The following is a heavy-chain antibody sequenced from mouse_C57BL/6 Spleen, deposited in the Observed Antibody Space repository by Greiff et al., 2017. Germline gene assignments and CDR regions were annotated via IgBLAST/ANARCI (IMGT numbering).Heavy chain of an antibody. CDR2: INPGSGGT. V-gene: IGHV1-54*01. Sequence: VQLQQSGAELVRPGTSVKVSCKASGYAFTNYLIEWVKQRPGQGLEWIGVINPGSGGTNYNEKFKGKATLTADKSSSTAYMQLSSLTSEDSAVYFCAYYDYDVGYFDVWGTGTTVTVSS. CDR3: AYYDYDVGYFDV. J-gene: IGHJ1*03. CDR1: GYAFTNYL. D-gene: IGHD2-4*01.